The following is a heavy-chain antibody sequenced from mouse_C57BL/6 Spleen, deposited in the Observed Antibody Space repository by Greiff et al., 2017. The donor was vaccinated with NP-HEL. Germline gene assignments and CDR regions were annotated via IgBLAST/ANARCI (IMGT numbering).Heavy chain of an antibody. CDR2: IYPGSGNT. D-gene: IGHD1-1*01. V-gene: IGHV1-66*01. CDR3: ARSYGSSSDY. CDR1: GYSFTSYY. Sequence: VMLVESGPELVKPGASVKISCKASGYSFTSYYIHWVKQRPGQGLEWIGWIYPGSGNTKYNEKFKGKATLTADTSSSTAYMQLSSLTSEDSAVYYCARSYGSSSDYWGQGTTLTVSS. J-gene: IGHJ2*01.